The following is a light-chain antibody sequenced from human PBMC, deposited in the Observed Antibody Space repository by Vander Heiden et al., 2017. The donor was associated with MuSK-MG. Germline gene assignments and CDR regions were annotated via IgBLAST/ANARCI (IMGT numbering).Light chain of an antibody. CDR1: SYNIGKND. Sequence: QSVLTQPPSVSASPRQRVTISCSASSYNIGKNDVTWYQQLPGKAPKLLIYYDDLLPSGVSDRFSASKSGTSASLAISGLQAEDEADYYCASCDDSLNGVVFGGGTKLTVL. V-gene: IGLV1-36*01. CDR2: YDD. CDR3: ASCDDSLNGVV. J-gene: IGLJ3*02.